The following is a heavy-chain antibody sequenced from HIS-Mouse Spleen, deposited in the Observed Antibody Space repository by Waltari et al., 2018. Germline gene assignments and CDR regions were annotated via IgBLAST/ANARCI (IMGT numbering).Heavy chain of an antibody. Sequence: QVQLVESGGGVVQPGRSLRLSCAASGFTFSSYGLHWARQAPGKGLEWVAVIWYDGSNKYYADSVKGRFTISRDNSKNTLYLQMNSLRAEDTAVYYCAKEDYSNAYFDYWGQGTLVTVSS. CDR3: AKEDYSNAYFDY. J-gene: IGHJ4*02. CDR2: IWYDGSNK. CDR1: GFTFSSYG. V-gene: IGHV3-33*06. D-gene: IGHD4-4*01.